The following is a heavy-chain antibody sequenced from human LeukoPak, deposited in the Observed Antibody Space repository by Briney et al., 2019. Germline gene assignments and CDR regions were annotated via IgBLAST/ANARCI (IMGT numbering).Heavy chain of an antibody. CDR1: GFSLSTSGVG. V-gene: IGHV2-5*01. CDR2: IYWNDDK. J-gene: IGHJ5*02. CDR3: AHRPIGNMDFWSGYGPFDP. Sequence: ESGPTLVEPTQTLTLTCTFSGFSLSTSGVGVGWIRQPPGKALEWLALIYWNDDKRYSPSLKSRLTITKDTSKNQVVLTMTNMDPVDTATYYCAHRPIGNMDFWSGYGPFDPWGQGTLVTVSS. D-gene: IGHD3-3*01.